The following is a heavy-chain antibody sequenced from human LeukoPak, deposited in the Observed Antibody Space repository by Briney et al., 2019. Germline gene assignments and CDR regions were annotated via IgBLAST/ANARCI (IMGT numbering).Heavy chain of an antibody. CDR1: GFTFSSYA. V-gene: IGHV3-23*01. J-gene: IGHJ4*02. Sequence: GGSLRLSCAASGFTFSSYAMSWVRQAPGKGLEWVSAISGSGGSTYYADSVKGRFTISRDNSKNTLYLQMNSLRAEDTAVYYCAEVPQYLIYDSSGYYFDYWGQGTLVTVSS. CDR3: AEVPQYLIYDSSGYYFDY. CDR2: ISGSGGST. D-gene: IGHD3-22*01.